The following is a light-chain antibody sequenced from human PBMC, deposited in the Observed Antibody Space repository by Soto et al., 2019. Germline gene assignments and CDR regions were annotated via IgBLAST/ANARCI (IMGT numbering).Light chain of an antibody. CDR2: GAS. CDR1: QSVSST. V-gene: IGKV3-15*01. J-gene: IGKJ4*01. CDR3: QQYKDWPLT. Sequence: EIEVTQSPATLSVSPGERATLSCRASQSVSSTFAWYQQKPGQAPRLLIYGASTRATGIPGRFSGSGSGTEFTLTISSLQSEDFALYYCQQYKDWPLTFGGGTKVDIK.